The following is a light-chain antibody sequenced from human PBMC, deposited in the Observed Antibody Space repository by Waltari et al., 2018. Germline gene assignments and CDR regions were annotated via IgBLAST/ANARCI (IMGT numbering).Light chain of an antibody. J-gene: IGKJ4*01. CDR1: QSISNY. CDR3: HQRSDWGT. V-gene: IGKV3-11*01. CDR2: DTS. Sequence: EIVLTQSPATLSLSPGERATPSCRASQSISNYLAWYQQKRGQAPRLLLYDTSNMATGIPARFSGSGSGTEFTLTISSLEPEEFAVYYCHQRSDWGTFGGGTKVEI.